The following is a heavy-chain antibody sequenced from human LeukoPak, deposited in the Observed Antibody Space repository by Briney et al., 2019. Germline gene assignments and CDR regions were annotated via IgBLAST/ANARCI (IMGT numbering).Heavy chain of an antibody. J-gene: IGHJ4*02. D-gene: IGHD3-10*01. CDR1: GGSFSGYW. CDR2: INHSGST. V-gene: IGHV4-34*01. CDR3: ASRDYGDY. Sequence: PSETLSLTCAVYGGSFSGYWWNWIRQSPGKGPEWIGEINHSGSTNYNPSLKSRVTISVDTSKNQFSLKLSSVTAADTAVYYCASRDYGDYWGQGTLVTVSS.